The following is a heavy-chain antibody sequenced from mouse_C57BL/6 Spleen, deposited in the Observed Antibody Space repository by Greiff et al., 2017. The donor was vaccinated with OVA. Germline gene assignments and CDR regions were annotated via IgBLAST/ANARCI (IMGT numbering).Heavy chain of an antibody. Sequence: EVQLQQSGPELVKPGASVKMSCKASGYTFTDYNLHWVKQSHGKSLEWIGYINPNNGGTSYNQKFKGKATLTVNKSSSTAYMERRSLASEDSAVYYCAPDSSGYSAWFAYWGQGTLVTVSA. V-gene: IGHV1-22*01. CDR2: INPNNGGT. CDR3: APDSSGYSAWFAY. J-gene: IGHJ3*01. D-gene: IGHD3-2*02. CDR1: GYTFTDYN.